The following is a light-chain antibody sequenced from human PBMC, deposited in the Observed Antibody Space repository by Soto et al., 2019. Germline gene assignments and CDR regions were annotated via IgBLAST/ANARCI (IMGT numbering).Light chain of an antibody. CDR2: AAS. CDR1: QDISRS. CDR3: QQSYSTPRT. V-gene: IGKV1-39*01. Sequence: IQMSQAPSSLPASVGDRVALPCRASQDISRSLAWYQQKPGKAPKLLIYAASSLQSGVPSRFSGSGSGTDFTLTISSLQPEDFATYYCQQSYSTPRTFGQGTKV. J-gene: IGKJ1*01.